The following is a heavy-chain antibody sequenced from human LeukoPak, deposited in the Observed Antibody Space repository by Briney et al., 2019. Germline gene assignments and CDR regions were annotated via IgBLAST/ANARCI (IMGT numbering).Heavy chain of an antibody. CDR3: ARGSSGWYLEY. V-gene: IGHV4-59*01. D-gene: IGHD6-19*01. CDR1: GGSISSAY. CDR2: MYYSGNT. Sequence: SETLSLTCTVSGGSISSAYWSWIRQPPGKGLEWIAFMYYSGNTNYNPSLKSRVTISVDTSKNQLSLKLSSVSAADTAVYYCARGSSGWYLEYWGQGTLVTVSS. J-gene: IGHJ4*02.